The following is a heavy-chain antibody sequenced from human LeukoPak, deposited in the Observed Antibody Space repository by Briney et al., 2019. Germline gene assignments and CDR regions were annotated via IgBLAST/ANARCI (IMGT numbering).Heavy chain of an antibody. Sequence: SETLSFTCTVSGGSISSSSYYWGWIRQPPGRGLEWIGSIYYSGGTYYNPSLKSRVTISVDTSKNQFSLKLSSVTAADTAVYYCASPVHCSSTSCQGDWYFDLWGRGTLVNVSS. J-gene: IGHJ2*01. CDR3: ASPVHCSSTSCQGDWYFDL. D-gene: IGHD2-2*01. V-gene: IGHV4-39*07. CDR1: GGSISSSSYY. CDR2: IYYSGGT.